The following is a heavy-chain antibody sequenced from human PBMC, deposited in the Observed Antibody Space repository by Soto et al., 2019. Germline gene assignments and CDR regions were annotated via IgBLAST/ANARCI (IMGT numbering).Heavy chain of an antibody. CDR2: IIPMFGIA. V-gene: IGHV1-69*02. CDR3: ATGYGDSHDY. CDR1: GGTFSSYT. Sequence: QVQLVQSGAEVKKTGSSVKVSCKASGGTFSSYTISWVRQAPGQGLEWMGRIIPMFGIANYAQKFQGRVTITADKSTSTAYMELSRLRSEDTAVYYCATGYGDSHDYWGQATLVTVSS. D-gene: IGHD4-17*01. J-gene: IGHJ4*02.